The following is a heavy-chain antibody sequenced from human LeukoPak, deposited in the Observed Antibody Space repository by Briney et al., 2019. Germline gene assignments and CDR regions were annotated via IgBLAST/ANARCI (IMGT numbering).Heavy chain of an antibody. Sequence: ASLRVSCTASGYTFTSYDINWVRQAPGQGLEWMGWMNRNSGNTGYAHTSQGRVTITRNTSKNTPYMHLHSLRAQDTAVYYCARSGNGDLYIPGYYYYYHMDVWGKGTTVTVSS. CDR1: GYTFTSYD. D-gene: IGHD4-17*01. CDR2: MNRNSGNT. CDR3: ARSGNGDLYIPGYYYYYHMDV. J-gene: IGHJ6*03. V-gene: IGHV1-8*02.